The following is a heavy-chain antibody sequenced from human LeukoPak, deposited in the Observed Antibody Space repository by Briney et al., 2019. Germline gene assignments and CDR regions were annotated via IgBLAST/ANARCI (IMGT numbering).Heavy chain of an antibody. Sequence: SEALSLTCTVSGGSISSYYWSWIRQPPGKGLEWIGYIYYSGSTNYNPSLKSRVTISVDTSKNQFSLKLSSVTAADTAVYYCARDSSSWTPGWFDPWGQGTLVTVSS. J-gene: IGHJ5*02. V-gene: IGHV4-59*01. CDR3: ARDSSSWTPGWFDP. D-gene: IGHD6-13*01. CDR2: IYYSGST. CDR1: GGSISSYY.